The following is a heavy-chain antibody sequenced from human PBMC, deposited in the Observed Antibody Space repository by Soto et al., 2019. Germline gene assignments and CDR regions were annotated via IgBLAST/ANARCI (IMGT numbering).Heavy chain of an antibody. V-gene: IGHV1-2*04. J-gene: IGHJ6*02. CDR1: GYTFTGYY. D-gene: IGHD2-15*01. CDR3: AREYGYCSGGSCRVSSRGMDV. Sequence: ASVKVSCKASGYTFTGYYMHWVRQAPGQGLEWMGWINPNSGGTNYAQKFQGWVTMTRDTSTSTAYMELSRLRSDDTAVYYCAREYGYCSGGSCRVSSRGMDVWGQGTTVTVSS. CDR2: INPNSGGT.